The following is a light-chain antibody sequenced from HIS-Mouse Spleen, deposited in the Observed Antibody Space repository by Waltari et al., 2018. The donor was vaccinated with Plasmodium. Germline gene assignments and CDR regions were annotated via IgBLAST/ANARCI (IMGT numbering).Light chain of an antibody. Sequence: EIVLTQSPGTLSLSPGERATLSCRASQSVSSSYLAWYQQKPGQAPRLRIYGASSSATVIPDRFSVSGSGTDFTLTISRLEPEDFAVYYCQQYGSSPLTFGGGTKVEIK. V-gene: IGKV3-20*01. CDR2: GAS. J-gene: IGKJ4*01. CDR3: QQYGSSPLT. CDR1: QSVSSSY.